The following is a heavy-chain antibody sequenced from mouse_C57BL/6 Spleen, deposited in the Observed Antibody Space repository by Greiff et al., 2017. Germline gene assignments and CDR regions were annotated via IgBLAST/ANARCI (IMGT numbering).Heavy chain of an antibody. J-gene: IGHJ4*01. V-gene: IGHV1-81*01. D-gene: IGHD2-1*01. CDR3: ARGDGNYDAMDY. CDR1: GYTFTSYG. CDR2: IYPRSGNT. Sequence: VMLVESGAELARPGASVKLSCKASGYTFTSYGISWVKQRTGQGLEWIGEIYPRSGNTYYNEKFKGKATLTADKSSSTAYMELRSLTSEDSAVYFCARGDGNYDAMDYWGQGTSVTVSS.